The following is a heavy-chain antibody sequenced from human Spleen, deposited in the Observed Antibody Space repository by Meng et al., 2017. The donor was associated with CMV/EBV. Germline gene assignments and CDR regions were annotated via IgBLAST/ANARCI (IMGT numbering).Heavy chain of an antibody. J-gene: IGHJ6*02. D-gene: IGHD6-13*01. CDR1: GGSISSSSYY. CDR2: IYYTGST. V-gene: IGHV4-39*07. CDR3: ARHHSSSSPGYYYYYYGMDV. Sequence: SETLSLTCTVSGGSISSSSYYWGWIRQPPGKGLEWIGSIYYTGSTYYNPSLKSRVTISEDTSKNQFSLKLNSVTAADTAVYYCARHHSSSSPGYYYYYYGMDVWGQGTTVTVSS.